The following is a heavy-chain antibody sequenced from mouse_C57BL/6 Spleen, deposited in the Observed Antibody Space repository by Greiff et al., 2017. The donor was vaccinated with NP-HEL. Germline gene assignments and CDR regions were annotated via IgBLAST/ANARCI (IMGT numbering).Heavy chain of an antibody. CDR2: IYPSDSET. J-gene: IGHJ3*01. V-gene: IGHV1-61*01. CDR3: ARKGYDYLAWFAY. D-gene: IGHD2-4*01. Sequence: QVQLQQPGAELVRPGSSVKLSCKASGYTFTSYWMDWVKQRPGQGLEWIGNIYPSDSETHYNQKFKDKATLTVDKSSSTAYMQLSSLTSEDSAVYYCARKGYDYLAWFAYWGQGTLVTVSA. CDR1: GYTFTSYW.